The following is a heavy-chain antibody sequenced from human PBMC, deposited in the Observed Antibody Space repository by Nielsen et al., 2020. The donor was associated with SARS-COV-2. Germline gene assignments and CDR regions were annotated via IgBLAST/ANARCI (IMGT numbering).Heavy chain of an antibody. Sequence: ASVKVSCKASGYTFTSYYMHWVRQAPGQGLEWMGIINPSGGSTSYAQKFQGRVTMTRDTSTSTVYMELSSLRSEDTAVYYCAAYDSSGGIDYWGQGTLVTVSS. D-gene: IGHD3-22*01. J-gene: IGHJ4*02. CDR1: GYTFTSYY. CDR3: AAYDSSGGIDY. CDR2: INPSGGST. V-gene: IGHV1-46*01.